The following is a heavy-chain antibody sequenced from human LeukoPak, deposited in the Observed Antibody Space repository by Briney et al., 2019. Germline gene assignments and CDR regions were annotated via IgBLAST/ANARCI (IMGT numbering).Heavy chain of an antibody. D-gene: IGHD3-10*01. V-gene: IGHV2-5*02. J-gene: IGHJ4*02. Sequence: SGPTLVNPTQTLTLTCTFSGFSLSTSGVGVGWIRQPPGKALEWLAIIYWDDDKRYSPSLKSRLTITKDTSKNQVVLTMTNMDPVDAGTYYCAHRGGSGSFYDYGFENWGQGTLVTVSS. CDR3: AHRGGSGSFYDYGFEN. CDR1: GFSLSTSGVG. CDR2: IYWDDDK.